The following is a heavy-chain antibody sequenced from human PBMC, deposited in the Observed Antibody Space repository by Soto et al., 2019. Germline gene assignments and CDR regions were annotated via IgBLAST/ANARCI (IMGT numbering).Heavy chain of an antibody. CDR3: ARQRTTVVTQAYFDH. CDR2: IYYSGRT. J-gene: IGHJ4*02. CDR1: GESISSSSYY. D-gene: IGHD2-21*02. Sequence: TSETLSLTCIVSGESISSSSYYWGWIRQPPGKGLEWIGSIYYSGRTYYNPSFKSRVTISIDTSKNQFSLKLSSVTATDTAVYYCARQRTTVVTQAYFDHWRQGALVTVSS. V-gene: IGHV4-39*01.